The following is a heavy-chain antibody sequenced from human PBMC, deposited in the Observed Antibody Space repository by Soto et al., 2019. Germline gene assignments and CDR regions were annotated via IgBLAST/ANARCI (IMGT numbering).Heavy chain of an antibody. V-gene: IGHV3-9*01. CDR1: GFTFEDYA. CDR2: ISWNSGSI. D-gene: IGHD2-15*01. Sequence: PGGSLRLSSAASGFTFEDYAMHWVRQAPGKGLEWVSGISWNSGSIGYADSVKGRFTISRDNAKNSLYLQMNSLRAEDTALYYCAKDIGYCSGGSCFYFDYWGQGTLVTVSS. J-gene: IGHJ4*02. CDR3: AKDIGYCSGGSCFYFDY.